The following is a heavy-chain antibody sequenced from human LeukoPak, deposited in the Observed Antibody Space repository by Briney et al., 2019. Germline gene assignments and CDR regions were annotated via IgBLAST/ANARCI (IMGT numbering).Heavy chain of an antibody. CDR1: GGSFSGYY. CDR3: ARGVTLGGAHY. CDR2: INHSGST. Sequence: SETLSLTCAVYGGSFSGYYWSWIRQPPGKGLEWIGEINHSGSTNYNPSLKSRVTISVDTSKNQFSLELSSVTAADTAVYYCARGVTLGGAHYWGQGTLVTVSS. J-gene: IGHJ4*02. D-gene: IGHD2-21*02. V-gene: IGHV4-34*01.